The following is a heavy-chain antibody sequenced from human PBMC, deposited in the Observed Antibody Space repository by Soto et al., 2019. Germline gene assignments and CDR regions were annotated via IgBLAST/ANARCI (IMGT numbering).Heavy chain of an antibody. J-gene: IGHJ3*02. D-gene: IGHD3-22*01. Sequence: ASVKVSCKASGYAFTSYAMHWVRQAPGQRLEWMGWINAGNGNTKYSQKFQGRVTITRDTSASTAYMELSSLRSEDTAVYYCARSNYYASSGYYYGAFDIWGQGTMVTVSS. CDR1: GYAFTSYA. CDR3: ARSNYYASSGYYYGAFDI. CDR2: INAGNGNT. V-gene: IGHV1-3*01.